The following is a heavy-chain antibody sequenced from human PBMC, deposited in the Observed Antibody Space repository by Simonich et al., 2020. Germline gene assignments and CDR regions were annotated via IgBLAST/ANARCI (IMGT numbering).Heavy chain of an antibody. CDR2: INPNSGGT. CDR1: GYTFTGYY. CDR3: ARGGLGHWYFDL. Sequence: QVQLVQSGAEVKKPGASVKVSCKASGYTFTGYYMHWVRQAPGQGLEWMGWINPNSGGTNDAQKFQGRVTMTRDPSISTAYMELSRLRSDDTAVYYCARGGLGHWYFDLWGRGTLVTVSS. V-gene: IGHV1-2*02. J-gene: IGHJ2*01. D-gene: IGHD6-25*01.